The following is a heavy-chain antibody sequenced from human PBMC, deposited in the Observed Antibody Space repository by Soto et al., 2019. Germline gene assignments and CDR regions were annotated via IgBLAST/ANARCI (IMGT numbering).Heavy chain of an antibody. J-gene: IGHJ5*02. V-gene: IGHV1-18*01. CDR2: ISAYNGNT. CDR3: ARDHLDIVLMVYAPKRFDP. Sequence: DASVKVSCKASGYTFTSYGISWVRQAPGQGLEWMGWISAYNGNTNYAQKLQGRVTMTTHTSTSTAYMELRSLRSADTAVYYCARDHLDIVLMVYAPKRFDPWGQGTLVTVSS. CDR1: GYTFTSYG. D-gene: IGHD2-8*01.